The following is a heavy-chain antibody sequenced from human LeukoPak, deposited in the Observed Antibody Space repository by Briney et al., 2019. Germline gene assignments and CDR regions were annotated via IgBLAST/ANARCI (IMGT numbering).Heavy chain of an antibody. V-gene: IGHV3-7*01. CDR3: ARGGTTFEH. CDR2: IKYDGNEK. CDR1: GFIFNAYT. Sequence: PGRSLRLSCAASGFIFNAYTIHWVRQTPGKGLEWVANIKYDGNEKYYVDSVKGRFTISRDNAKNSLYLQMNSLSAEDTAVYYCARGGTTFEHWGQGTLVTVSS. J-gene: IGHJ4*02. D-gene: IGHD1-1*01.